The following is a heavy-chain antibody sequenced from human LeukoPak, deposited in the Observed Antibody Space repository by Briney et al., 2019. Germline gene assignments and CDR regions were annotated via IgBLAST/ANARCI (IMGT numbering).Heavy chain of an antibody. CDR1: GFTVSSNY. Sequence: GGSLRLSCAASGFTVSSNYMNWVRQAPGKGLEWVSSISSSSSYIYYADSVKGRFTISRDNAKNSLYLQMNSLRAEDTAVYYCAREIGYGMDVWGQGTTVTVSS. CDR3: AREIGYGMDV. J-gene: IGHJ6*02. V-gene: IGHV3-21*01. CDR2: ISSSSSYI. D-gene: IGHD2-21*01.